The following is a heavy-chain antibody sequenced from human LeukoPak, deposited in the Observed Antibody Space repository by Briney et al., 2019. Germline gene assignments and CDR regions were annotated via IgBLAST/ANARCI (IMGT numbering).Heavy chain of an antibody. V-gene: IGHV4-34*01. CDR2: INHGGST. D-gene: IGHD3-10*01. CDR3: ARVDRPYYYGSGRRNWFDP. Sequence: PSETLSLTCAVYGGSFSGYYWSWIRQPPGKGLEWIGEINHGGSTNYNPSLKSRVTISVDTSKNQFSLKLSSVTAADTAVYYCARVDRPYYYGSGRRNWFDPWGQGTLVTVSS. J-gene: IGHJ5*02. CDR1: GGSFSGYY.